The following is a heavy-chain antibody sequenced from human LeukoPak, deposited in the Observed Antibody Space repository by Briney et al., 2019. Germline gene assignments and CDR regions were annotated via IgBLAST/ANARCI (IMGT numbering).Heavy chain of an antibody. CDR1: GFTVSGNY. V-gene: IGHV3-53*01. CDR2: IYSGGTT. J-gene: IGHJ4*02. Sequence: PGGSLRLSCAASGFTVSGNYMSWVRQAPGKGLGWVSGIYSGGTTYYGDSVRGRFTISRDKSKNTLYLQMSSLRAEDTAVYHCARGGSGSPASFDYWGQGTLVTVSS. D-gene: IGHD3-10*01. CDR3: ARGGSGSPASFDY.